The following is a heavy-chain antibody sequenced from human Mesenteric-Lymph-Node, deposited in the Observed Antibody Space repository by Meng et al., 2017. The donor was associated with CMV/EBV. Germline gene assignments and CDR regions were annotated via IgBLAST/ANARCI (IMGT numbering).Heavy chain of an antibody. CDR3: AREDSIFGEFDS. D-gene: IGHD3-3*01. V-gene: IGHV4-34*01. CDR2: ISASGGT. Sequence: GSLRLSCAVYGGSFSGYYWSWIRQSPGKGLEWIGEISASGGTYSNWSLKSRVSLSIDTSKNQFSLRMSSVTAADMAVYYCAREDSIFGEFDSWGQGTLVTVSS. J-gene: IGHJ4*02. CDR1: GGSFSGYY.